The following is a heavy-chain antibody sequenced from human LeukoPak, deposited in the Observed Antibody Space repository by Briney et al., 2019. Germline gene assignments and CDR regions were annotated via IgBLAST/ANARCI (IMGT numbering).Heavy chain of an antibody. CDR2: MDPSDSYT. J-gene: IGHJ4*02. CDR3: ARLGAADYVWGSYRAPFDY. D-gene: IGHD3-16*02. Sequence: GESLKISCKGSGYSFTSYWISWVRQMPGKGLEGMGRMDPSDSYTNYSPSFQGHVTISADKSISTAYLQWSSLKASDTAMYYCARLGAADYVWGSYRAPFDYWGQGTLVTVSS. CDR1: GYSFTSYW. V-gene: IGHV5-10-1*01.